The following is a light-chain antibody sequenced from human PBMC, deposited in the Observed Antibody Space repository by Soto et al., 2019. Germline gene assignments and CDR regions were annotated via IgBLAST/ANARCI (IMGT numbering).Light chain of an antibody. CDR1: QGISSY. V-gene: IGKV1-9*01. Sequence: QLTQSPSSLSASVGDRVTITCRASQGISSYLAWYQQKPGKAPKLLIYAASTLQSGVPSRFSGSGSGTDFTLPLSSLRPEDFATYYCQQLNSYPLTFGGGTKVEIK. CDR3: QQLNSYPLT. CDR2: AAS. J-gene: IGKJ4*01.